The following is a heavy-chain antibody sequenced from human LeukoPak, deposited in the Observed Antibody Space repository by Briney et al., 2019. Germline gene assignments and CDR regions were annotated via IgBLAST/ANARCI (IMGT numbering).Heavy chain of an antibody. CDR1: GFPFTNYW. CDR3: TRMGVIWYSNPFDY. V-gene: IGHV3-74*01. J-gene: IGHJ4*02. D-gene: IGHD4-11*01. CDR2: ISSDGTT. Sequence: GGSLRLSCAASGFPFTNYWIHWVRQAPGKGLVWVSRISSDGTTTYADSVKGRFSISRDNAENTVFLQMNSLRAEDTAVYYCTRMGVIWYSNPFDYWGQGILVTVSS.